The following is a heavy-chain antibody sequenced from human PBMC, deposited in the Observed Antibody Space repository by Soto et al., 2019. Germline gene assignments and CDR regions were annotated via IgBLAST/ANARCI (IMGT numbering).Heavy chain of an antibody. Sequence: ASVKVSCKASGYTFSSYGINWVRQAPGQRLEWMGWINAGNGNTKYSQKFQGRVTITRDTSASTAYMELSSLRSEDTAVYYCAREGVEHIVVVTAAYYFDYWGQGTLVTVSS. CDR3: AREGVEHIVVVTAAYYFDY. D-gene: IGHD2-21*02. J-gene: IGHJ4*02. CDR2: INAGNGNT. CDR1: GYTFSSYG. V-gene: IGHV1-3*01.